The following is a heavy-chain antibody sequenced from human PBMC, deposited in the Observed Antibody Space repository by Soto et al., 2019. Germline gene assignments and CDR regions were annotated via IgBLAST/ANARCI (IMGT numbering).Heavy chain of an antibody. D-gene: IGHD1-1*01. Sequence: QVHLVQSGAEVKKPGASVKVSCKGSGYAFTTYGITWVRQAPGQGLEWMGWISAHNGNTNYAQKLQGRVTVIRDTSTSTAYMELRSLRSDATAVYYCARGRYGDYWGQGALVTVSS. CDR1: GYAFTTYG. CDR2: ISAHNGNT. J-gene: IGHJ4*02. V-gene: IGHV1-18*01. CDR3: ARGRYGDY.